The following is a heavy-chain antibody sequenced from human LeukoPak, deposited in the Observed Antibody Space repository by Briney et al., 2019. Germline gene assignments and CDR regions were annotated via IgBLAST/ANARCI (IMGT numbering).Heavy chain of an antibody. CDR3: ARDIYYGSGTYYTF. CDR2: ISAYNGNT. Sequence: ASVKVSCKASGYSFSTYGISWVRQAPGQGLEWMGWISAYNGNTNYAQRLQGRVTMTTDTSTSTAHLELRSLTSDDTAVYYCARDIYYGSGTYYTFWGQGTLVTVSS. CDR1: GYSFSTYG. V-gene: IGHV1-18*01. D-gene: IGHD3-10*01. J-gene: IGHJ4*02.